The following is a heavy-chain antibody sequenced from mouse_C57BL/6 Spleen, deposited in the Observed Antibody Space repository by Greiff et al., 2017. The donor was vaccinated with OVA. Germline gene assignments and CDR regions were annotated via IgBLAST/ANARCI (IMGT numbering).Heavy chain of an antibody. J-gene: IGHJ2*01. CDR2: IDPSNSET. D-gene: IGHD3-2*02. CDR3: ARGTAQAPDY. Sequence: QVQLQQPGAELVRPGSSVKLSCKASGYTFTSYWMHWVKQRPIQGLEWIGNIDPSNSETHYNQKFKDKATLTVDKSSSTAYMQLSSLTSEDSAVYYGARGTAQAPDYWGQGTTLTVSS. CDR1: GYTFTSYW. V-gene: IGHV1-52*01.